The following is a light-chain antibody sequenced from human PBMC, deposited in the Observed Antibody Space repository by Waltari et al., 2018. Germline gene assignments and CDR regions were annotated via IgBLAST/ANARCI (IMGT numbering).Light chain of an antibody. V-gene: IGKV3-11*01. CDR2: DAS. Sequence: ETVFTQSPSTLSLSPGARATLSCSASQSLSIYLAWYQQKPGQAPRLLIYDASIRATGIPARFSGSGSGTDFTLTISSLEPEDFAVYYCQQRSNWPTWSFGQGTRVDFK. CDR1: QSLSIY. J-gene: IGKJ1*01. CDR3: QQRSNWPTWS.